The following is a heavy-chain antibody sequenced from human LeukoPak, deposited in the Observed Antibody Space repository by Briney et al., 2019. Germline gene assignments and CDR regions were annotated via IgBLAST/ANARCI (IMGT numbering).Heavy chain of an antibody. V-gene: IGHV1-18*04. CDR2: ISAYNGNT. CDR1: GYTFTDYY. J-gene: IGHJ4*02. CDR3: ARGSRLSYDILTGYHH. Sequence: ASVKVSCKASGYTFTDYYLHWVRQAPGQGLEWMGWISAYNGNTNYAQKLQGRVTMTTDTSTSTAYMELRSLRSDDTAVYYCARGSRLSYDILTGYHHWGQGTLVTVSS. D-gene: IGHD3-9*01.